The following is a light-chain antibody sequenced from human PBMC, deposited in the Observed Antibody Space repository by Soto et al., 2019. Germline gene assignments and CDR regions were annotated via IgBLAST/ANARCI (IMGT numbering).Light chain of an antibody. Sequence: EIVLTQSPGTLSLSPGERATLSCRASQSVRSSYLAWYQQKPGQSPRLLIYGASNRATGIPDRFSGSGSGTDFTLAISRLGPEDFALYYCQQYGSSPTFGQGTKVEIK. CDR2: GAS. CDR1: QSVRSSY. J-gene: IGKJ1*01. V-gene: IGKV3-20*01. CDR3: QQYGSSPT.